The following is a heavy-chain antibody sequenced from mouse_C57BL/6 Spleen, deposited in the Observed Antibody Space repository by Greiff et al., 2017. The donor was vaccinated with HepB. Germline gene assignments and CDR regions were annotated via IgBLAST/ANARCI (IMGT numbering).Heavy chain of an antibody. CDR2: IWSGGST. D-gene: IGHD2-1*01. CDR1: GFSLTSYG. J-gene: IGHJ4*01. Sequence: VQWVESGPGLVQPSQSLSITCTVSGFSLTSYGVHWVRQSPGKGLEWLGVIWSGGSTDYNAAFISRLSISKDNSKSQVFFKMNSLQADDTAIYYCARKGVTTRGYYAMDYWGQGTSVTVSS. V-gene: IGHV2-2*01. CDR3: ARKGVTTRGYYAMDY.